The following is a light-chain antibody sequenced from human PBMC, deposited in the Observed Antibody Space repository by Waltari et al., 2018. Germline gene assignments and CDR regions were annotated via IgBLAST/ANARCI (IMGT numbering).Light chain of an antibody. J-gene: IGKJ4*01. Sequence: DIQMTQSPSSLSASVGDRVSLTCRTSQSISSYLNWYQQKPGKAPKPLIYDASTLQSGVPSRFSGSGAGTDFTLTISSLQPEDFATYHCQQSDSMPFTFGGGTKVEIK. CDR2: DAS. CDR3: QQSDSMPFT. V-gene: IGKV1-39*01. CDR1: QSISSY.